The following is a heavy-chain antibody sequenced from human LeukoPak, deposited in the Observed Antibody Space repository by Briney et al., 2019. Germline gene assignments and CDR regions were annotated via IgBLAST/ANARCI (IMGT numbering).Heavy chain of an antibody. V-gene: IGHV1-18*01. J-gene: IGHJ5*02. D-gene: IGHD3-10*01. CDR3: ARVFQLDRRSSCYGMDNWFDP. CDR1: GYTFTSYG. CDR2: ISAYNGNT. Sequence: GASVKVSCKASGYTFTSYGISWVRQAPGQGLEWMGWISAYNGNTNYAQKLQGRVTMTTDTSTSTAYMELRSLRSDDTAVYYCARVFQLDRRSSCYGMDNWFDPWGQGTLVTVSS.